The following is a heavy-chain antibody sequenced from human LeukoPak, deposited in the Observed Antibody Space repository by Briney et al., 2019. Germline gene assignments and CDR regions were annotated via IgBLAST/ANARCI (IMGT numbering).Heavy chain of an antibody. CDR1: GDSISSKSYY. CDR2: IYHSGST. Sequence: SETLSLTCTVSGDSISSKSYYWGWIRQPPGEGLEWIGNIYHSGSTYYNPSLRSRITISVDTSKNQFSLKLTSVTAADTAIYYCARQDRSVGAATKDFWGQGILVTVSS. CDR3: ARQDRSVGAATKDF. J-gene: IGHJ4*02. D-gene: IGHD1-26*01. V-gene: IGHV4-39*01.